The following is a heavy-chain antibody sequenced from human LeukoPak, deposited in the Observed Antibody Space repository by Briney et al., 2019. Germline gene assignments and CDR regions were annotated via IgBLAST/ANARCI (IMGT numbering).Heavy chain of an antibody. D-gene: IGHD3-22*01. Sequence: KESGPTLVKPTQTLTLTCTFSGFSLSPSGVGVGWIRQPPGKALEWLALIYWDDDKRYSPSLKSRFTITKDTSRNQVVLTMTNMDPVKTATYYCVHSGYYDSSGYYRDYWGQGILVTVSS. CDR2: IYWDDDK. CDR1: GFSLSPSGVG. CDR3: VHSGYYDSSGYYRDY. V-gene: IGHV2-5*02. J-gene: IGHJ4*02.